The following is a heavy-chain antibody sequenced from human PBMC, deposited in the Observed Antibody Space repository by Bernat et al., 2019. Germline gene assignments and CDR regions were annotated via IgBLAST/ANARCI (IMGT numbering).Heavy chain of an antibody. Sequence: QLQLQESGPGLVKPSETLSLTCTVSGGSISSSSYYWGWIRQPPGKGLEWIGSIYYSGSTYYNPSLKSRVTISVDTSKNQFSLKLSSVTAADTAVYYCASMDGLDSSGYHNWFDPWGQGTLVTVSS. CDR1: GGSISSSSYY. D-gene: IGHD3-22*01. V-gene: IGHV4-39*01. CDR2: IYYSGST. J-gene: IGHJ5*02. CDR3: ASMDGLDSSGYHNWFDP.